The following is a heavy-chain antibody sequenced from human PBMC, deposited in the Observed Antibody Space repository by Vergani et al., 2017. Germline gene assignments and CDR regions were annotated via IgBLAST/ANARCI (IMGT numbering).Heavy chain of an antibody. CDR2: IIPILGIA. J-gene: IGHJ4*02. V-gene: IGHV1-69*02. CDR3: ARARGVWSGYYKHPFGY. Sequence: QVQLVQSGAEVKKPGSSVKVSCKASGGTFSSYTISWVRQAPGQGLEWMGRIIPILGIANYAQKFQGRVTITADKSTSTAYMELSSLRSEDTAVYYCARARGVWSGYYKHPFGYWGQGTLVTVSS. CDR1: GGTFSSYT. D-gene: IGHD3-3*01.